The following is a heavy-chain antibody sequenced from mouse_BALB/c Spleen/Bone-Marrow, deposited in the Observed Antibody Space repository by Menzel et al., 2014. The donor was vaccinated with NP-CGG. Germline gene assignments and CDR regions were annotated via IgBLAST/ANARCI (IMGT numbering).Heavy chain of an antibody. D-gene: IGHD1-1*01. J-gene: IGHJ4*01. V-gene: IGHV1-4*01. Sequence: LVESGAELARPGASVKMSCQASGYTFTRYTMHWEKKRPGQGLEWIGYIIPNSGYSNYNQKFKDKATLTADKSSSTACMQLSSLTSEDSAVYYCTIRYYAMDYWGQGTSVTVSS. CDR2: IIPNSGYS. CDR3: TIRYYAMDY. CDR1: GYTFTRYT.